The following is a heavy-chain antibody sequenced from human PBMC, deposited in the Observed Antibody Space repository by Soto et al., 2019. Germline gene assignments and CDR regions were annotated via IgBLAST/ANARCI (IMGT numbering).Heavy chain of an antibody. V-gene: IGHV4-59*01. D-gene: IGHD6-13*01. Sequence: PSETLSLTCTVSGGSMRNYFWTWIRQPPGKGLEWIGYIHYSGATSFFPSYNPSLRGRVTISEDTSKSQFSLKLLSVTTADTAVYFCAAGEASSRNLAPYYLDFWGQGPWSPSPQ. J-gene: IGHJ4*02. CDR3: AAGEASSRNLAPYYLDF. CDR1: GGSMRNYF. CDR2: IHYSGATSFFP.